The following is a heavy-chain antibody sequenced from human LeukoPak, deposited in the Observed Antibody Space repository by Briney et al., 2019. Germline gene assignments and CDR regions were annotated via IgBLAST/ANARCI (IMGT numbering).Heavy chain of an antibody. CDR2: ISSISSTI. V-gene: IGHV3-48*01. CDR3: SREVYVWGSYPQGNWFDP. J-gene: IGHJ5*02. D-gene: IGHD3-16*02. Sequence: PGGSLRLSCAASGFTFSSYSMNWVRQAPGKGLEWVSYISSISSTIYYADSVKGRFTISRDNAKNSLYLQMNSLRAEDTAVYYCSREVYVWGSYPQGNWFDPWGQGTLVTVSS. CDR1: GFTFSSYS.